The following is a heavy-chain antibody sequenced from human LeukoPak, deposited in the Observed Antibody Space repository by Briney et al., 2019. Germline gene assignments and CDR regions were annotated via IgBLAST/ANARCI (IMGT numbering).Heavy chain of an antibody. J-gene: IGHJ4*02. CDR1: GFTFSTYN. V-gene: IGHV3-21*01. CDR3: ARRTRRRLFDY. CDR2: ITSSSSYI. Sequence: GGSLRLSCAASGFTFSTYNMNWVRQAPGKGLEWVSSITSSSSYIYYADSVKGRFTISRDNAKNSLYLQMNSLRAEDTAVYYCARRTRRRLFDYWGQGTLVTVSS. D-gene: IGHD1-14*01.